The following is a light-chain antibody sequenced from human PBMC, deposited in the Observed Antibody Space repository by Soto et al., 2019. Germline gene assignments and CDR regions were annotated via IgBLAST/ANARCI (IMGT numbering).Light chain of an antibody. Sequence: QSVLTQPPSVSAAPGQKVTISCSGSSSNIGNNYVSWYQQLPGTAPKLLIYDNNKRPSGIPDRFSGSKSGTSATLGITGLQTGVEADYYCETWDSSLSAGVFGGGTKLTVL. V-gene: IGLV1-51*01. CDR2: DNN. J-gene: IGLJ2*01. CDR3: ETWDSSLSAGV. CDR1: SSNIGNNY.